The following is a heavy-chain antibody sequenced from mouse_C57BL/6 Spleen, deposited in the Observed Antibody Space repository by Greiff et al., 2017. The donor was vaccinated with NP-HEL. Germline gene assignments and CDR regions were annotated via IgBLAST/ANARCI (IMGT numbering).Heavy chain of an antibody. J-gene: IGHJ3*01. CDR1: DYTFTSYW. D-gene: IGHD4-1*01. CDR2: IDPSDSYT. V-gene: IGHV1-50*01. Sequence: QVQLQQPGAELVKPGASVKLSCKASDYTFTSYWVQWVKQRPGQGLEWIGEIDPSDSYTNYNQKFKGKATLTVDTSSSTAYMQLSSLTSEDSAVYYCARLELGRALFAYLGQGTLVTVSA. CDR3: ARLELGRALFAY.